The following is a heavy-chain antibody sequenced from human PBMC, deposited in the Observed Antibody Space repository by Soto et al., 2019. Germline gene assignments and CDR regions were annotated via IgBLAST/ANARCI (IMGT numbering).Heavy chain of an antibody. V-gene: IGHV3-23*01. CDR1: GFTFSSYA. D-gene: IGHD3-10*01. CDR2: ISGSGGST. J-gene: IGHJ4*02. CDR3: AKDRPYMVRGAPHDY. Sequence: GGSLILSCAASGFTFSSYAMSWVRQAPGKGLEWVSAISGSGGSTYYADSVKGRFTISRDNSKNTLYLQMNSLRAEDTAVYYCAKDRPYMVRGAPHDYWGQGTLVTVSS.